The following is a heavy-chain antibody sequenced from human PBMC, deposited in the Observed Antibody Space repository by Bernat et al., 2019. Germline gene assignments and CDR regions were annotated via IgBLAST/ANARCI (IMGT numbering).Heavy chain of an antibody. D-gene: IGHD2-2*01. J-gene: IGHJ4*01. CDR3: ATQLLCSSTQRQFKGFFGY. V-gene: IGHV2-5*02. Sequence: QITLKESGPTLVKPTQTLTLTCTFSGFSLSTSGVGVGWIRQPPGKALEWLALIYWDDDKRYSPSLKSRLTITKDTSKNQVVLTMTNMDPVDTATYYCATQLLCSSTQRQFKGFFGYWGQGTPGTVSP. CDR2: IYWDDDK. CDR1: GFSLSTSGVG.